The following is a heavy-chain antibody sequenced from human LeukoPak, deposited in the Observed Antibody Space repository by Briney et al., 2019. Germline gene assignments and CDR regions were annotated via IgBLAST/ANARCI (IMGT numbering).Heavy chain of an antibody. D-gene: IGHD2-2*01. V-gene: IGHV3-30*02. CDR1: GFTFSTYG. J-gene: IGHJ4*02. CDR2: IGNDGTK. Sequence: GGSLRLSCAASGFTFSTYGMYWVRQAPGKGLEWLSFIGNDGTKEYADSVKGRFTISRDNSKNTLYLQMSSLRVEDTAVYYCARNLPAADYWGQGTLVTVSS. CDR3: ARNLPAADY.